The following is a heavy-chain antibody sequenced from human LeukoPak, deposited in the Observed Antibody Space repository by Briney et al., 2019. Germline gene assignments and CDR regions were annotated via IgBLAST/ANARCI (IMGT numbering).Heavy chain of an antibody. CDR1: GASITSSDYY. D-gene: IGHD1-1*01. CDR2: IYTSGVA. V-gene: IGHV4-39*07. Sequence: PSETLSLTCIVSGASITSSDYYWGWIRQPPGKGLEWIGNIYTSGVASYNSALESRVTILVDTSKNQFSLKLTSVTAADTAVYYCATSLKLATLGDDAFDIWGQGTWVTVSS. J-gene: IGHJ3*02. CDR3: ATSLKLATLGDDAFDI.